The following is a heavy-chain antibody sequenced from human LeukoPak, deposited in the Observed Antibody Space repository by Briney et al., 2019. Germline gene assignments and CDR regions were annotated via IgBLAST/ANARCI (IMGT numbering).Heavy chain of an antibody. CDR2: ISYIGST. D-gene: IGHD1-1*01. CDR1: GGSISSYY. V-gene: IGHV4-59*08. Sequence: SETLSLTCSVSGGSISSYYWSWIRHPPGKGLEWIGYISYIGSTNYNPSLKSRVTISVDTSKNQFSLKLSSVTAADTAVYYCARAVGVGRGTYFDLWGRGTLVTVSS. J-gene: IGHJ2*01. CDR3: ARAVGVGRGTYFDL.